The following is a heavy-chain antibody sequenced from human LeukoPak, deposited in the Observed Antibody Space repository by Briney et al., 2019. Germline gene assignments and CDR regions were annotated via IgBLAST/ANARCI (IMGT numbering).Heavy chain of an antibody. CDR3: ASYYGDY. Sequence: SETLSLTCAVYGGSFSGYYWSWIRQPPGKGLEWIGEINDSGSTNYNPSLKSRVTTSVDTSKNQFSLKLSSVTAADTAVYYCASYYGDYWGQGTLVTVSS. CDR1: GGSFSGYY. V-gene: IGHV4-34*01. CDR2: INDSGST. J-gene: IGHJ4*02.